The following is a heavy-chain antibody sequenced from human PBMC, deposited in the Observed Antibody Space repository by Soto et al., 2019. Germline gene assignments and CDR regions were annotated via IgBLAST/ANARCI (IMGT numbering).Heavy chain of an antibody. CDR3: ASIVVVPSDFDL. CDR2: IKSKTDGGTT. Sequence: GGSLRLSCAASGFTFSNAWMNLVRQATGKGLEWVGRIKSKTDGGTTDYAAPVKGRFTISRDDSKNTLYLQMNSLKTEDTAVYYCASIVVVPSDFDLWGRGTLVTVSS. V-gene: IGHV3-15*07. CDR1: GFTFSNAW. J-gene: IGHJ2*01. D-gene: IGHD2-2*01.